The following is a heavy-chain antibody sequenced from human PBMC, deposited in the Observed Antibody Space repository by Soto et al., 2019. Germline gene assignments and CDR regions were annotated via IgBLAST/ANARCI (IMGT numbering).Heavy chain of an antibody. D-gene: IGHD6-13*01. Sequence: GASVNVSCKASGYTFTSYTIQWVRQAPGQRLEWMGWINTGNGNTRYSQTFQGRVTLTRDTSANTAYMELGSLRSEDTAVYYCAREEVGYMSRYFDFWGQGTLVTVSS. CDR3: AREEVGYMSRYFDF. V-gene: IGHV1-3*04. J-gene: IGHJ4*02. CDR1: GYTFTSYT. CDR2: INTGNGNT.